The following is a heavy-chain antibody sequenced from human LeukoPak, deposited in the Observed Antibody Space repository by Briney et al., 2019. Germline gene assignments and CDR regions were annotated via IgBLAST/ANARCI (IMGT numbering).Heavy chain of an antibody. CDR2: IWYDGSNK. J-gene: IGHJ4*02. CDR1: GFTFSSYG. D-gene: IGHD2-15*01. Sequence: GRSLRLSCAASGFTFSSYGMHWVRQAPGKGLEWVAVIWYDGSNKYYADSVKGRFTISRDNSKNTLYLQMNSLRAEDTAVYYCARDAGVVVGARYFDYWGQGTLVTVSS. V-gene: IGHV3-33*01. CDR3: ARDAGVVVGARYFDY.